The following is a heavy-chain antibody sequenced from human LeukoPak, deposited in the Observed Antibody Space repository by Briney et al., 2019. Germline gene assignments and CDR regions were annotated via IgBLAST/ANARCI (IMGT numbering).Heavy chain of an antibody. J-gene: IGHJ5*02. CDR3: ASYYYGSGSPTGNWFDP. CDR2: IDHSGST. Sequence: PSETLSLTCAVYGGSFSGYYWSWIRQPPGKGLEWIGEIDHSGSTNYNPSLKSRVTISVDTSKNQFSLKLSSVTAADTAVYYCASYYYGSGSPTGNWFDPWGQGTLVTVSS. CDR1: GGSFSGYY. D-gene: IGHD3-10*01. V-gene: IGHV4-34*01.